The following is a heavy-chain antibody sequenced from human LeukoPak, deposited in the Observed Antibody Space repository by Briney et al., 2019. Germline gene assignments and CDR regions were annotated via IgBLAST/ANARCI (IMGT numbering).Heavy chain of an antibody. J-gene: IGHJ3*02. D-gene: IGHD1-26*01. CDR1: GYTFTSYG. CDR2: ISAYNGNT. V-gene: IGHV1-18*01. Sequence: GASVKVSCKASGYTFTSYGISWVRQAPGQGLEWMGWISAYNGNTNYAQKLQGRVTTTTDTSTSTAYMELRSLRSDDTAVYYCARDSVGATLNYDAFDIWGQGTMVTVSS. CDR3: ARDSVGATLNYDAFDI.